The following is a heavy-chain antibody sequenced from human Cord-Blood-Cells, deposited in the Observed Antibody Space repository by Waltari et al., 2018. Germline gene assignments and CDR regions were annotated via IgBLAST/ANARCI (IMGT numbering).Heavy chain of an antibody. V-gene: IGHV1-46*01. CDR1: GYTFTSSY. J-gene: IGHJ4*02. Sequence: QVQLVQSGAEVKKPGASVKVSCKASGYTFTSSYMHWGRQAPGQGLEWMGIINPSGGSTSYAQKFQGRVTMTRDTSTSTVYMELSSLRSEDTAVYYCARDLLGRRGDYWGQGTLVTVSS. CDR3: ARDLLGRRGDY. D-gene: IGHD3-10*01. CDR2: INPSGGST.